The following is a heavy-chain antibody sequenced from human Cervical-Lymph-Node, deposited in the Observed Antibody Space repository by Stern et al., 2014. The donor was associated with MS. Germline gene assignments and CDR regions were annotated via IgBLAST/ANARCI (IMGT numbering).Heavy chain of an antibody. CDR1: GFTFSDYH. J-gene: IGHJ4*02. CDR2: ISTTGKTI. D-gene: IGHD2-2*01. Sequence: VQLVESGGGSVKPGGSLRLSCAVSGFTFSDYHMHWIRQAPGKGLEWISYISTTGKTIYYADSVKGRFTISRDNAKNSLYLQMNSLRVEDTAVYYCVRASDQLFEYWGQGTLVTVSS. CDR3: VRASDQLFEY. V-gene: IGHV3-11*01.